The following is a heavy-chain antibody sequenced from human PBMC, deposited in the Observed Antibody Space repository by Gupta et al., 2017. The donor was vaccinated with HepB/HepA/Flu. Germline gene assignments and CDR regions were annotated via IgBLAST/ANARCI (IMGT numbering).Heavy chain of an antibody. D-gene: IGHD2-2*01. CDR1: GFSVSTNGMR. CDR2: IDWDGDK. CDR3: ARSNIVPTGGYYFDY. V-gene: IGHV2-70*04. Sequence: QVTLKESGPALVKPTQTLTLTCTFSGFSVSTNGMRVSWIRQPPGKALEWLARIDWDGDKLYSTSLKTRLTISKDTSKNQVVLTMTNRDPLDTATYYWARSNIVPTGGYYFDYWGQGTLVTFSS. J-gene: IGHJ4*02.